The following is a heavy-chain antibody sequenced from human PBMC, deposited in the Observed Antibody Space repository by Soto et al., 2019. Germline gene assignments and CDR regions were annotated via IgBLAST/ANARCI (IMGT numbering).Heavy chain of an antibody. CDR1: GYTFTSYG. CDR2: ISAYNGNT. D-gene: IGHD3-3*01. J-gene: IGHJ4*02. V-gene: IGHV1-18*01. Sequence: QVQLVQSGAEVKKPGASVKVSCKASGYTFTSYGISWVRQAPGQGLEWMGWISAYNGNTNYAQKLQGRVTMTTDTSTSTAYMELRSLRSDDTAMYYCAFSYDFWSGSPTPYYFDYWGQGTLVTVSS. CDR3: AFSYDFWSGSPTPYYFDY.